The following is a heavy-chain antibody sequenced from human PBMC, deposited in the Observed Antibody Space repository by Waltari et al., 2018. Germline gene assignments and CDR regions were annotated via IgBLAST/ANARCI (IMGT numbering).Heavy chain of an antibody. CDR3: ARDFVYYGSGSYYNGYDAFDI. D-gene: IGHD3-10*01. Sequence: QVQLVQSGAEVKKPGSSVKVSCKASGGTFSSYAISWVRQGPGQGLAWMGGIIPIFGTANYAQKFQGRVTITADESTSTAYMELSSLRSEDTAVYYCARDFVYYGSGSYYNGYDAFDIWGQGTMVTVSS. CDR1: GGTFSSYA. CDR2: IIPIFGTA. V-gene: IGHV1-69*12. J-gene: IGHJ3*02.